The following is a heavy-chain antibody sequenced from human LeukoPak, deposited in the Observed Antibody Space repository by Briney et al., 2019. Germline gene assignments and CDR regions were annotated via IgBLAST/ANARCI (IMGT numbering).Heavy chain of an antibody. CDR1: GYTFTSYG. CDR2: ISAYNGNT. J-gene: IGHJ3*02. Sequence: ASVKVSCKASGYTFTSYGISWVRQAPGQGLEWMGWISAYNGNTNYAQKLQGRVTMTTDTSTSTAYMELRSLRSDDTAVYYCARVHNWNDVPYDAFDIWGQGTMVTVSS. V-gene: IGHV1-18*01. CDR3: ARVHNWNDVPYDAFDI. D-gene: IGHD1-1*01.